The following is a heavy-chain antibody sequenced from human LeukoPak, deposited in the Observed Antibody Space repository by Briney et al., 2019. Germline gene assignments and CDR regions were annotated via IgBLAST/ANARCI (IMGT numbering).Heavy chain of an antibody. CDR2: IYYSGST. Sequence: SETLSLTCTVSGGSIGSSSYYWGWIRQPPGKGLEWLGSIYYSGSTYYNPSLKSRVTISVDTTKNQFSLKLSSVTAADTAVYYCASIRYSSSKAFDYWGQGTLVTVSS. CDR1: GGSIGSSSYY. D-gene: IGHD6-6*01. J-gene: IGHJ4*02. CDR3: ASIRYSSSKAFDY. V-gene: IGHV4-39*07.